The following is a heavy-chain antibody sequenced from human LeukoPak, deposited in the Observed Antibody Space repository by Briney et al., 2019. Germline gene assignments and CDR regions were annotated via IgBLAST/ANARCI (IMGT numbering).Heavy chain of an antibody. CDR2: IRYDGSNK. V-gene: IGHV3-30*02. D-gene: IGHD3-3*01. Sequence: PGGSLRLSCAASGFTFSSYGMHWVRQAPGKGLEWVAFIRYDGSNKYYADFVKGRFTISIDNSKNTLYLQMSSVRAEDTAVYYCAKLPDYDFWSGLERDYWGQGTLVTVSS. J-gene: IGHJ4*02. CDR3: AKLPDYDFWSGLERDY. CDR1: GFTFSSYG.